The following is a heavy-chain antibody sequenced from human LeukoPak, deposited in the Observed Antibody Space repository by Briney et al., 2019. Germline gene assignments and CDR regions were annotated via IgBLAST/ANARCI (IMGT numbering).Heavy chain of an antibody. J-gene: IGHJ5*02. Sequence: PGGSLRLSCAASGFTISNSWMSWVRQAPGKGLEWVGRIKSKTDGGTTDYAAPVKGRLTISRDDSKNTLYLQMNSLKTEDTAVYYCTTDLGITMVRGVIPWGQGTLVTVSS. CDR3: TTDLGITMVRGVIP. D-gene: IGHD3-10*01. CDR1: GFTISNSW. V-gene: IGHV3-15*01. CDR2: IKSKTDGGTT.